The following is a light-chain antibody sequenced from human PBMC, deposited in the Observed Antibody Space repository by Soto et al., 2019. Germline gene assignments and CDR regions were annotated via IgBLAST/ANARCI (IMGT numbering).Light chain of an antibody. Sequence: TQSPGTLSLSPGESATLSCRASRTVSITYLTWYQQKPGQAPRLLIFDASARATGVPDRFSGRGSGTEFILTISRLQSEDFAVYYCQQYNDWPPYTFGQGTKVDIK. V-gene: IGKV3-15*01. J-gene: IGKJ2*01. CDR3: QQYNDWPPYT. CDR1: RTVSITY. CDR2: DAS.